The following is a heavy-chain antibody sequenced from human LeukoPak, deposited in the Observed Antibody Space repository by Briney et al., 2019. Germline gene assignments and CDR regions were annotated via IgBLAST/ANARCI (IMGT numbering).Heavy chain of an antibody. J-gene: IGHJ4*02. Sequence: GGSLRLSCAVSGFTFSSYHMNWVRQAPGKGLEWVSSISSGSNYIYYADSVKGRFTISRDNGKNSLYLRMNSLRADDTAVYYCARDLKGATDYWGQGTLVTVSS. CDR3: ARDLKGATDY. V-gene: IGHV3-21*01. D-gene: IGHD1-26*01. CDR2: ISSGSNYI. CDR1: GFTFSSYH.